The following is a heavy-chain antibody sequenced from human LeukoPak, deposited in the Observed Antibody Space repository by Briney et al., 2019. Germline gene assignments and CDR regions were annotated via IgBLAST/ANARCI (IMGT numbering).Heavy chain of an antibody. J-gene: IGHJ4*02. CDR1: GFTVSSNY. V-gene: IGHV3-53*01. Sequence: SGGSLRLSCAASGFTVSSNYMSWVRQAPGKGLEWASVIYSGGNTYYADSVKGRFTISRDNSKNTLYLQMNSLRAEDTAVYYCARDGPFDYWGQGTLVTVSS. CDR3: ARDGPFDY. CDR2: IYSGGNT.